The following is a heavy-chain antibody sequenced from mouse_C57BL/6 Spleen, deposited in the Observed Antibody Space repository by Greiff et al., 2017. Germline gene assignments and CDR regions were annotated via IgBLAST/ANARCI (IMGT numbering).Heavy chain of an antibody. J-gene: IGHJ1*03. Sequence: VQLQQSGPELVKPGASVKISCKASGYNFTDYYINWVKQRPGQGLEWIGWIYPGSGNTKYNEKFKGQATLTVAPSSSTAYMQLSSLTSEDSAVYCCASIYYGSPHWYFDVWGTGTTVTVSS. D-gene: IGHD2-1*01. CDR3: ASIYYGSPHWYFDV. CDR2: IYPGSGNT. V-gene: IGHV1-84*01. CDR1: GYNFTDYY.